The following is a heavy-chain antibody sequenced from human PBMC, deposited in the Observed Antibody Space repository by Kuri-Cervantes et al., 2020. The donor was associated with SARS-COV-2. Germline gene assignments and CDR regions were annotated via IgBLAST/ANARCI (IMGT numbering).Heavy chain of an antibody. V-gene: IGHV4-59*11. D-gene: IGHD3-3*01. J-gene: IGHJ5*02. CDR2: IYYSGST. CDR3: ARGPLRFLPREGGPNWFDP. CDR1: GGSISSHY. Sequence: GSLRLSCTVSGGSISSHYWSWIRQPPGKGLEWIGYIYYSGSTNYNPSLKSRVTISVDTSKNQFSLKLSSVTAADTAVYYCARGPLRFLPREGGPNWFDPWGQGTLVTVSS.